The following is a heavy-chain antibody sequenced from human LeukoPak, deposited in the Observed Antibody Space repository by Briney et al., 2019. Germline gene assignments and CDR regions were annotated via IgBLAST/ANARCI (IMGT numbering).Heavy chain of an antibody. D-gene: IGHD4-11*01. J-gene: IGHJ5*02. V-gene: IGHV3-23*01. CDR2: ISGSGGST. CDR3: AKDSTTVTTLGFS. CDR1: GFTFSSYA. Sequence: PRGSLRLSLVASGFTFSSYAMSWGRQAPGEGVGWGSAISGSGGSTYYADSVKGRFTISRDNSKNTLYLQMNSLRAEDTAVYYCAKDSTTVTTLGFSWGQGTLVTVSS.